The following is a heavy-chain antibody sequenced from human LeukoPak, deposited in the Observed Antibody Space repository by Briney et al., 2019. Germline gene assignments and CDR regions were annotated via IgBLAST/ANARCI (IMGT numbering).Heavy chain of an antibody. Sequence: SETLSLTCTVSGGSISTYYWNWIRQPPGKGLEWIGYIYHGGSTNYNPSLQSRVTISVDTSKNQFSLNLNSVTATDTAVYYCARGGAARLHFQNWGQGTLVTVSS. CDR2: IYHGGST. D-gene: IGHD6-6*01. CDR1: GGSISTYY. V-gene: IGHV4-59*01. J-gene: IGHJ1*01. CDR3: ARGGAARLHFQN.